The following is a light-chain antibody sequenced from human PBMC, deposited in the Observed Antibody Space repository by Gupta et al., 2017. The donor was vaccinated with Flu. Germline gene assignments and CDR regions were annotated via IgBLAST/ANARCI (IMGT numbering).Light chain of an antibody. CDR3: AAWDDSLNACV. V-gene: IGLV1-44*01. J-gene: IGLJ1*01. Sequence: QSVLTQPPSASGTPGQRVTISCSGSSSDIGRNTVNWFQQLPGTAPKRLISRDNQRSSGVPDRFSGSKSGTSASLAISGLQSEDEADYYCAAWDDSLNACVFGTGTKVTVL. CDR1: SSDIGRNT. CDR2: RDN.